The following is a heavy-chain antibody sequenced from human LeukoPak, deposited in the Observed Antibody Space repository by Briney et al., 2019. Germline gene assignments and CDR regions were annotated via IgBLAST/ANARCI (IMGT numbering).Heavy chain of an antibody. CDR1: GGSISSGSYY. Sequence: PSQTLSLTCTVSGGSISSGSYYWSWIRQPAGKGLEWIGRIYTSGSTNYNPSLKSRVTISVDTSKNQFSLKLSSVTAADTAVYYCARDTVWGQGTLVTVSS. V-gene: IGHV4-61*02. CDR2: IYTSGST. CDR3: ARDTV. J-gene: IGHJ4*02.